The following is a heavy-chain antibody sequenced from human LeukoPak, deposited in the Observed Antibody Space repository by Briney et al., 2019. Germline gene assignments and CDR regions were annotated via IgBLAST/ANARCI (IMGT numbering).Heavy chain of an antibody. J-gene: IGHJ1*01. D-gene: IGHD5-12*01. CDR3: AREDSGYDKSEYFQH. CDR1: GYAFASYW. V-gene: IGHV5-51*01. Sequence: GESLKISCRVSGYAFASYWIGWVRQVPGKGLEWMGIIYPDDSDTKYSPSFQGQVAFSADKSVNTAYLQWSSLKASDTAMYYCAREDSGYDKSEYFQHWGQGTLVTVSS. CDR2: IYPDDSDT.